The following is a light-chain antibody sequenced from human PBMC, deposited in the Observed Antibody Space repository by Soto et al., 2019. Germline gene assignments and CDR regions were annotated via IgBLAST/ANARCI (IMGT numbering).Light chain of an antibody. CDR3: QQRTNWRIT. Sequence: EIVWTHSPAILSFSPGERATLSFRASQSVSISLAWYQQKPGQAPRLLIYDTSNRATDIPPRFSGSGSGTDFTLTISSLEPEDFAVYYCQQRTNWRITFGQGTRLEIK. CDR2: DTS. V-gene: IGKV3-11*01. CDR1: QSVSIS. J-gene: IGKJ5*01.